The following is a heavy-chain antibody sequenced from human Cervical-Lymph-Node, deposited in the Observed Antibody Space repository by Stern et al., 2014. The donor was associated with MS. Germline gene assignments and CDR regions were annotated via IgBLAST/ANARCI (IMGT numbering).Heavy chain of an antibody. CDR3: GKQVRE. J-gene: IGHJ4*02. CDR1: GGSVSSDAYY. V-gene: IGHV4-61*08. CDR2: IYHSGSS. Sequence: QVQLQESGPGLVKPSETLSLTCTVSGGSVSSDAYYWSWIRQSPGKGLEWIGYIYHSGSSSYKPSHKSRVTMSVDTSNDRLSLRLTSVTAADTAVYYCGKQVREWGRGTLVTVSS.